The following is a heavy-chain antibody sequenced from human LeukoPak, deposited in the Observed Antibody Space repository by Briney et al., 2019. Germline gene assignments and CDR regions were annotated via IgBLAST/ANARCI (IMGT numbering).Heavy chain of an antibody. CDR3: ARHEYSGSYYGLSWFDP. Sequence: SETLSLTCTVSGGSISSSGYYWGWIRQPPGKGLEWVASIYYSGSTYYNPSLKSRVTISVDTSKNQLSLKLSSLTAADTAVYYCARHEYSGSYYGLSWFDPWGQGTLVTVSS. CDR1: GGSISSSGYY. CDR2: IYYSGST. D-gene: IGHD1-26*01. J-gene: IGHJ5*02. V-gene: IGHV4-39*01.